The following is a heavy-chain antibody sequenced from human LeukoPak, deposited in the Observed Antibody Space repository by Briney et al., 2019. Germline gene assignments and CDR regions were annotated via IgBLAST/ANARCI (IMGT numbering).Heavy chain of an antibody. CDR2: ILYDGSYE. CDR3: ASHGFCTSTRCYSQRLRYDAIDI. J-gene: IGHJ3*02. Sequence: PGRSLRLSCAASGFTFSSYAMHWVRQAPGKGLEWVAVILYDGSYEYYADSVKGRFTISRDNSKNTLYLQMNSLRAEDTAVYYCASHGFCTSTRCYSQRLRYDAIDIWGQGTMVTVSS. CDR1: GFTFSSYA. D-gene: IGHD2-2*02. V-gene: IGHV3-30*04.